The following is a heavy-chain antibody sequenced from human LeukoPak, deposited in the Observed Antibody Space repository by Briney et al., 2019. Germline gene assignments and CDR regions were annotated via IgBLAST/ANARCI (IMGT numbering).Heavy chain of an antibody. CDR2: ISGSGGST. D-gene: IGHD3-22*01. J-gene: IGHJ4*02. CDR3: AKAPAYYYDSSGYRDY. CDR1: GFTFSSYA. V-gene: IGHV3-23*01. Sequence: PGGSLRLSCAASGFTFSSYAMSWVRQAPGKGLEWVSVISGSGGSTYYADSVKGRFTISRDNSKNTLYLQMNSLRAEDTAVYYCAKAPAYYYDSSGYRDYWGQGTLVTVSS.